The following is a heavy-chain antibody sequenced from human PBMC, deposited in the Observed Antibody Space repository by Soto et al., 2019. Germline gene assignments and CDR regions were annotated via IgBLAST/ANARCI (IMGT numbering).Heavy chain of an antibody. CDR3: ASTLNPIMISPHGYAQLSFDY. D-gene: IGHD3-16*01. CDR1: GVSISDFY. V-gene: IGHV4-59*01. CDR2: MYNSGTT. J-gene: IGHJ4*02. Sequence: PSETLSRTGTVSGVSISDFYWSWIRQAPGEGLESVGYMYNSGTTIYNPSLNYRATISVDTSKNQFSLRLSSVTAADTAVYYCASTLNPIMISPHGYAQLSFDYWGQGSLVTVSS.